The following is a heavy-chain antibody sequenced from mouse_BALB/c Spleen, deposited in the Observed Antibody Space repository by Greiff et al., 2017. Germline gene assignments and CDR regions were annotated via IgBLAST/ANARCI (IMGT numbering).Heavy chain of an antibody. D-gene: IGHD4-1*01. CDR2: ISYSGST. V-gene: IGHV3-2*02. CDR1: GYSITSDYA. Sequence: EVQLQQSGPGLVKPSQSLSLTCTVTGYSITSDYAWNWIRQFPGNKLEWMGYISYSGSTSYNPSLKSRISITRDTSKNQFFLQLNSVTTEDTATYYCASQLGRRDAMDYWGQGTSVTVSS. CDR3: ASQLGRRDAMDY. J-gene: IGHJ4*01.